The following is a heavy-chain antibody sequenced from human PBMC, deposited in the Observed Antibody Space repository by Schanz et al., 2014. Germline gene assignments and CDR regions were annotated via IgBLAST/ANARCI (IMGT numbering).Heavy chain of an antibody. CDR1: EFTFSTYA. V-gene: IGHV3-21*05. CDR3: AREQIMAAAGLVDY. D-gene: IGHD6-13*01. Sequence: EVQLVESGGGLVKPGGSLRLSCEASEFTFSTYAMSWVRQAPGKGLEWVSYISGTTTYTNYADTVKGRFAISRDNAKNSLYLQMNSLRAEDTAVNYCAREQIMAAAGLVDYWGHGTLVTVSS. CDR2: ISGTTTYT. J-gene: IGHJ4*03.